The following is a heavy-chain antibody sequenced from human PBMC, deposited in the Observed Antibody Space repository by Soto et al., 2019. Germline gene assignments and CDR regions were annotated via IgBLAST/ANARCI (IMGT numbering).Heavy chain of an antibody. Sequence: PSETLSLTCTVSGGSIRTYYWSWIRQPPGKGLEWIGYIYHSGSTDHNPSLKSRVTISVDTSKNQFSLKLSSVTAADTAVYYCARHAVEGCSSTWFNYWGQGTRVTVSS. CDR2: IYHSGST. D-gene: IGHD6-13*01. J-gene: IGHJ4*02. CDR3: ARHAVEGCSSTWFNY. CDR1: GGSIRTYY. V-gene: IGHV4-59*08.